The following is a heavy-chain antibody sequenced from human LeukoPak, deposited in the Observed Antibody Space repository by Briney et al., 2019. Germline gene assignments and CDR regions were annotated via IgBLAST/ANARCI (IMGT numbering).Heavy chain of an antibody. V-gene: IGHV3-21*01. Sequence: GGSLRLSCAASGFTFSSYSMNGVRQATGKGLEWVSSISSSSSYIYYADSVKGRFTISRDNAKNSLYLQMNSLRAEDTAVYYCARVRGDYGGGLDYWGQGTLVTVSS. CDR2: ISSSSSYI. J-gene: IGHJ4*02. CDR1: GFTFSSYS. D-gene: IGHD4-23*01. CDR3: ARVRGDYGGGLDY.